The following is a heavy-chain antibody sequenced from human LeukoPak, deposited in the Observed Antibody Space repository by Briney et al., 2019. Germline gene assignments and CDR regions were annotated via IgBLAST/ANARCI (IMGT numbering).Heavy chain of an antibody. D-gene: IGHD6-6*01. J-gene: IGHJ4*02. V-gene: IGHV3-74*03. CDR1: GFTFRNHW. CDR2: ISSDGSST. Sequence: GGSLSLSCAASGFTFRNHWMPWVRQTPGKGLVWVSRISSDGSSTTYADSVKGRFTISRDSAKNTLYLQMNNLRAEDTAMYYCALDQRVTGRPDIDYWGQGTLVIVSS. CDR3: ALDQRVTGRPDIDY.